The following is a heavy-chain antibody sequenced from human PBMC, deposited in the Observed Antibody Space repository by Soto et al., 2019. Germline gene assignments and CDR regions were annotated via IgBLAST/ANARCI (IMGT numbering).Heavy chain of an antibody. J-gene: IGHJ5*02. CDR2: IYYSGRT. CDR1: GGSVRSSTYY. Sequence: ASETLSLTCTVSGGSVRSSTYYWGWIRQAPGKGLEWIASIYYSGRTHNNPALKSRVTMSVDTYTNQFSLKMNAVTAADTAVYYCARLVEGWFDPWGQGTLITVSS. V-gene: IGHV4-39*01. CDR3: ARLVEGWFDP.